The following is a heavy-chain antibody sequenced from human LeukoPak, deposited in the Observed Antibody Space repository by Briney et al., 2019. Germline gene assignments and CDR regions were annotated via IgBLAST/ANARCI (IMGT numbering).Heavy chain of an antibody. Sequence: SETLSLTCTVSGGSISTYYWSLIRQPAGKGLEWIGRIYASGNTNYNPSLKSRVTMSLDTSKNQFSLKLNSVTAADTAVYFCAKYGKSGWSIDNWGQGTLVTVSS. V-gene: IGHV4-4*07. CDR1: GGSISTYY. CDR2: IYASGNT. D-gene: IGHD6-19*01. CDR3: AKYGKSGWSIDN. J-gene: IGHJ4*02.